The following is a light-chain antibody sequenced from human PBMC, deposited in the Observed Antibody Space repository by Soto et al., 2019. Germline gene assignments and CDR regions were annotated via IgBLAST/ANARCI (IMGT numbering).Light chain of an antibody. V-gene: IGKV1-39*01. CDR3: QQSYSTPYT. CDR2: AAS. Sequence: DIQMTQSPSSLSASVGDRVTITCRASQSISSSLNWYLQKPGRAPKLLIYAASSLQSGVPSRFSGSGSGTDFTLTISSLQPEDFATYYCQQSYSTPYTFGQGTYLDIK. J-gene: IGKJ2*01. CDR1: QSISSS.